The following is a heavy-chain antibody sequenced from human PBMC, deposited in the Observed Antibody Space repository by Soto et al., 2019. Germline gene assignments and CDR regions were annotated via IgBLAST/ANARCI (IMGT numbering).Heavy chain of an antibody. D-gene: IGHD2-2*03. V-gene: IGHV4-4*08. CDR1: GDSITSYY. CDR2: IYNSGSA. Sequence: QVQLQESGPGLVKPSETLSLTCTVSGDSITSYYWSWIWQPPGKALEWVGYIYNSGSADNNPSLNSRATISLDPAKKQFSLKLKSVTAADTAVYYCARDLGIGSGPFDAWGQGTMVTVSA. J-gene: IGHJ3*01. CDR3: ARDLGIGSGPFDA.